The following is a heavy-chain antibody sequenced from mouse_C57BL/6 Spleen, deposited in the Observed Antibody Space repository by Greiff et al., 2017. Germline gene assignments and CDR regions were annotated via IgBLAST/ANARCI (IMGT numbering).Heavy chain of an antibody. CDR3: ARLRYDDGGLDY. D-gene: IGHD2-4*01. Sequence: VQLKESGPELVKPGDSVKISCKASGYSFTGYFMNWVMQSHGKSLEWIGRINPYNGDTFYNQKFKGKATLTVDKSSSTAHMELRSLTSEDAAVYYCARLRYDDGGLDYWGQGTTLTVSS. V-gene: IGHV1-20*01. J-gene: IGHJ2*01. CDR1: GYSFTGYF. CDR2: INPYNGDT.